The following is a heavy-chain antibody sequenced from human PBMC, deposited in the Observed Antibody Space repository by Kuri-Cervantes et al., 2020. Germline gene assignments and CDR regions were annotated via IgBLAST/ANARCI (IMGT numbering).Heavy chain of an antibody. CDR2: IYYSGST. Sequence: SETLSLTCTVSGGSISSYYWSWIRQPPGKGLEWIGYIYYSGSTNYNPSLKSRVTISVDTSKNQFSLKLSSVTAADTAVYYCAREITTSYCGGDCYKTGTFDYWGQGTLVTVSS. CDR3: AREITTSYCGGDCYKTGTFDY. J-gene: IGHJ4*02. CDR1: GGSISSYY. V-gene: IGHV4-59*12. D-gene: IGHD2-21*02.